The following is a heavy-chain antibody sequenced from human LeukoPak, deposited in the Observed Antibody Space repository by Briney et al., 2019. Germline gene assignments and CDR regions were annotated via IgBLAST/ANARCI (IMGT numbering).Heavy chain of an antibody. J-gene: IGHJ4*02. CDR1: GYTFTSNG. CDR2: ISAYNGNT. V-gene: IGHV1-18*01. Sequence: ASVKVSCKASGYTFTSNGINWVRQAPGQGLEWMGWISAYNGNTNYAQNLQGRVTMTTDTSTSTAYMELRSLRSGDTAVFYCARAPKDFWSGHEYYFDYWGQGTLVTVSS. D-gene: IGHD3-3*01. CDR3: ARAPKDFWSGHEYYFDY.